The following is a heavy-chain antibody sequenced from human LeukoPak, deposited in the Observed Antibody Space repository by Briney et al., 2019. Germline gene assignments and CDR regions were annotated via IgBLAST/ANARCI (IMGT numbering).Heavy chain of an antibody. Sequence: GESLKISCKGSGYSFTSYWIGWVRQAPGQGLEWMGWINPNSGGTNYAQKFQGRVTMTRDTSISTAYMELSRLRSDDTAVYYCARGSQLFDYWGQGTLVTVSS. D-gene: IGHD1-1*01. CDR2: INPNSGGT. J-gene: IGHJ4*02. CDR1: GYSFTSYW. V-gene: IGHV1-2*02. CDR3: ARGSQLFDY.